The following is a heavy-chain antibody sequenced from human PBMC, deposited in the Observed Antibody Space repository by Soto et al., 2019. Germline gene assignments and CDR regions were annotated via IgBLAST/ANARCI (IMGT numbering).Heavy chain of an antibody. CDR3: ARRGYDFWSGLDV. CDR1: GYNFTSYW. J-gene: IGHJ6*02. CDR2: IDPTDSFT. D-gene: IGHD3-3*01. Sequence: GESLKISCKGSGYNFTSYWIIWVRQMPGKGLEWMGNIDPTDSFTNYSPSFQGHVTISTDRSMSTAYLQWGTLKASDTAMYYCARRGYDFWSGLDVWGQGTTVTVSS. V-gene: IGHV5-10-1*01.